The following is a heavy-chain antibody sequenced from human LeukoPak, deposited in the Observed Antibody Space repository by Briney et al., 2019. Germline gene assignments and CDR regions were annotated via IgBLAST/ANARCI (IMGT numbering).Heavy chain of an antibody. CDR1: RGSISSYY. CDR2: IYYSGST. Sequence: SETLSLTCTVSRGSISSYYWSWIRQPPGKGLEWIGYIYYSGSTNYNPSLKSRVTISVDTSKNQFSLKLSSVTAADTAVYYCARDGYNYRHWFDPWGQGTLVTVSS. V-gene: IGHV4-59*01. CDR3: ARDGYNYRHWFDP. J-gene: IGHJ5*02. D-gene: IGHD5-24*01.